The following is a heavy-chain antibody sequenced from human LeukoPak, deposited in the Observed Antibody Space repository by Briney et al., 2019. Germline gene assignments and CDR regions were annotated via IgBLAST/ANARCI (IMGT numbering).Heavy chain of an antibody. Sequence: SETLSLTCAVYGGSFSGYYWSWIRQPPGKGLEWIGEINHSGSTYYNPSLKSRVTISVDTSKNQFSLKLSSVTAADTAVYYCARLDFWSGYQIEWGQGTLVTVSS. V-gene: IGHV4-34*01. CDR3: ARLDFWSGYQIE. CDR2: INHSGST. D-gene: IGHD3-3*01. J-gene: IGHJ4*02. CDR1: GGSFSGYY.